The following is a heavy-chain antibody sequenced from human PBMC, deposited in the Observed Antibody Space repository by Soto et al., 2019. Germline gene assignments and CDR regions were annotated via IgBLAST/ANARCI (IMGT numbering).Heavy chain of an antibody. V-gene: IGHV3-48*02. CDR2: ISSSSSTI. Sequence: GGSLRLSCAASGFTFSSYSMNWVRQAPGKGLEWVSYISSSSSTIYYADSVKGRFTISRDNAKNSLYLQMNSLRDEDTAVYYCAGGNAPYYYYYGMDVWGQGTTVTVSS. CDR3: AGGNAPYYYYYGMDV. J-gene: IGHJ6*02. CDR1: GFTFSSYS. D-gene: IGHD2-2*01.